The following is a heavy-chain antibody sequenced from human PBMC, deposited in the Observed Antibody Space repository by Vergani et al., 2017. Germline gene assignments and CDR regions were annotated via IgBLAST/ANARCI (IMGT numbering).Heavy chain of an antibody. CDR2: IYTSGST. CDR1: GGSISSYY. V-gene: IGHV4-4*07. CDR3: ARYGRGLRRNWFDP. J-gene: IGHJ5*02. Sequence: QMQESGPGLVKPSQTLSLTCTVSGGSISSYYWSWIRQPAGKGLEWIGRIYTSGSTNYNPSLKSRVTMSVDTSKNQFSLKLSSVTAADTAVYYCARYGRGLRRNWFDPWGQGTLVTVSS. D-gene: IGHD4-17*01.